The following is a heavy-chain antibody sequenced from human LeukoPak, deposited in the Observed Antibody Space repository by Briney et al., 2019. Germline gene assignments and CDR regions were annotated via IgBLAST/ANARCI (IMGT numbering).Heavy chain of an antibody. CDR2: IYHSGST. CDR1: GGSISSSNW. Sequence: SETLSLTCGVSGGSISSSNWWSWVRQPPGKGLEWIGEIYHSGSTNYNPSLKSRVTISVDKSKNQFSLKLSSVTAADTAVYYCASLTVTYLYFDYWGQGTLVTVSS. CDR3: ASLTVTYLYFDY. J-gene: IGHJ4*02. D-gene: IGHD4-17*01. V-gene: IGHV4-4*02.